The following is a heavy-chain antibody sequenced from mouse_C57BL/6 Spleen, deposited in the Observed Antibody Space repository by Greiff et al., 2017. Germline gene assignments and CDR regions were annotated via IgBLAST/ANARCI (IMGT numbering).Heavy chain of an antibody. Sequence: VQLKESGAELVRPGASVKLSCTASGFNIKDYYMHWVKQRPEQGLEWIGRIDPEDGDTEYAPKFQGKATMTADTSSNTAYLQLSSLTSEDTAVYYCTSLDYDGEYYAMDYWGQGTSVTVSS. D-gene: IGHD2-4*01. CDR1: GFNIKDYY. V-gene: IGHV14-1*01. CDR3: TSLDYDGEYYAMDY. CDR2: IDPEDGDT. J-gene: IGHJ4*01.